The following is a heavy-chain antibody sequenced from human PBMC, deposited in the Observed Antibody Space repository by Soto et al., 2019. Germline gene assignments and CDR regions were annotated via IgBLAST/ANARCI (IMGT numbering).Heavy chain of an antibody. CDR3: ARDLSGPWFDP. Sequence: GASVKVSCKASGYTFTSYYMHWVRQAPGQGLEWMGIINPSGGSTSYAQRFQGRVTINPDTSKNQFSLQLNSVTPEDTAVYYCARDLSGPWFDPWGQGTLVTVSS. V-gene: IGHV1-46*01. CDR1: GYTFTSYY. CDR2: INPSGGST. J-gene: IGHJ5*02.